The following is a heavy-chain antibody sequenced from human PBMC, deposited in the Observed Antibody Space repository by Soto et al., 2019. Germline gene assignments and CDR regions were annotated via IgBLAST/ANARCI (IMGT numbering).Heavy chain of an antibody. V-gene: IGHV1-18*01. CDR3: ARSLIAVAGTPSDH. Sequence: GASVKVSCKASGYTFTSYGISWVRQAPGQGLEWMGWISPYNGNTNYAQKLQGRVTMTTDTSTNTAYMELRSLRSDNTAVYYCARSLIAVAGTPSDHWGQGTLVTVSS. CDR2: ISPYNGNT. D-gene: IGHD6-19*01. CDR1: GYTFTSYG. J-gene: IGHJ4*02.